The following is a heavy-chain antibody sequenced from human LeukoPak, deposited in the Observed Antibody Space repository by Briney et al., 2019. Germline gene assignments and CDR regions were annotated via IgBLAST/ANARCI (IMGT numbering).Heavy chain of an antibody. V-gene: IGHV3-23*01. CDR3: AKDQNSSGWYRGLFDY. J-gene: IGHJ4*02. Sequence: GGSLRLSCAASGFTFSSYAMSSVRQAPGKGLGWVSAISGSGGSTYYADSVKGRFTISRDNSKNTLYLQMNSLRAEDTAVYYCAKDQNSSGWYRGLFDYWGQGTLVTVSS. CDR1: GFTFSSYA. CDR2: ISGSGGST. D-gene: IGHD6-19*01.